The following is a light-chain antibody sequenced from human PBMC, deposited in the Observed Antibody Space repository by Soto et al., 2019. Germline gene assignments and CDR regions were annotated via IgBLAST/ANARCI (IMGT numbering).Light chain of an antibody. CDR2: YAS. V-gene: IGKV2-28*01. CDR1: QSLLQSTGANY. J-gene: IGKJ1*01. CDR3: MQALQIPA. Sequence: DIVMTQSPLSLPVTPGEPASISCTSSQSLLQSTGANYLNWYVQKPGQSPQLLITYASTRASGVPDRFSGSGSGTDFTLRISRVEAEDVGIYYCMQALQIPAFGQGTKVEIK.